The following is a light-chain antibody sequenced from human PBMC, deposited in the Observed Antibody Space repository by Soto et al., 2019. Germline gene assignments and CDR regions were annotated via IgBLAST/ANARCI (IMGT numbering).Light chain of an antibody. J-gene: IGKJ4*01. V-gene: IGKV2-28*01. CDR2: LGS. CDR1: HSLLHSNGYNY. Sequence: IVMTQYPLSLPVTPGEPASISCRSSHSLLHSNGYNYLDWYLQKPGQSPQLLIYLGSNRASGVPDRFSGSGSGTDFTLKISRVEAEDVGVYYCMQALQTPLTFGGGTKVDIK. CDR3: MQALQTPLT.